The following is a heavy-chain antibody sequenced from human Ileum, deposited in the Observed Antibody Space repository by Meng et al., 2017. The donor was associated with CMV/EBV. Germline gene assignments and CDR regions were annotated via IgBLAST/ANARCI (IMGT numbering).Heavy chain of an antibody. CDR2: ISSTGTYI. CDR1: GFTFSSYS. D-gene: IGHD1-26*01. Sequence: GESLKISCAASGFTFSSYSMNWVRQAPGKGLEWVSSISSTGTYIYYADSLKGRFTISRDNAKNSLYLQMNSLRAEDSAVYYCARVTSGTYYTHYYYGMDVWGQGTMVTVSS. CDR3: ARVTSGTYYTHYYYGMDV. V-gene: IGHV3-21*01. J-gene: IGHJ6*02.